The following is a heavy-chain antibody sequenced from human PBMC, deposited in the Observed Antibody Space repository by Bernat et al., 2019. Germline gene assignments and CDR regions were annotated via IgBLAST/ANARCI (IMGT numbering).Heavy chain of an antibody. J-gene: IGHJ3*02. CDR3: ARGERYFDWLFGRDAFDI. V-gene: IGHV1-18*01. Sequence: QVQLVQSGAEVKKPGASVKVSCKASGYTFTSYGISWVRQAPGQGLEWMGWISAYNGNTNYAQKLRGRVTMTTDTSTSTAYMELRSLRSDDTAVYYCARGERYFDWLFGRDAFDIWGQGTMVTVSS. D-gene: IGHD3-9*01. CDR1: GYTFTSYG. CDR2: ISAYNGNT.